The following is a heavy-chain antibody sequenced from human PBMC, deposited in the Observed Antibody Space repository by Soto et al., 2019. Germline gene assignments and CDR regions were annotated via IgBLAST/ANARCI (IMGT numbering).Heavy chain of an antibody. D-gene: IGHD1-26*01. J-gene: IGHJ4*02. CDR1: GGSVSSGSYY. CDR3: ARDYASRIGGSGNGFDC. V-gene: IGHV4-61*01. CDR2: IYYSGST. Sequence: SETLSLTCTVSGGSVSSGSYYWSWIRQPPGKGLEWIGYIYYSGSTNYNPSLKSRVTISVDTSKNQFSLKLSSVTAADTAVYYCARDYASRIGGSGNGFDCWGQGTLVTVSS.